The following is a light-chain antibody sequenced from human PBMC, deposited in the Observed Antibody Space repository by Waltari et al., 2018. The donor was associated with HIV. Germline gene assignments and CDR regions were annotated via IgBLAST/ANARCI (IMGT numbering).Light chain of an antibody. V-gene: IGKV2-28*01. CDR3: MQALQTPLT. CDR2: LGS. J-gene: IGKJ4*01. Sequence: DIVMTQSPLSLPVTPGEPASISCRSSQSLLHSDGYNYLDWYLQKPGQSPQLLISLGSYRASGVPDRFSGSGSGTDFTLKISRVEAEDVGVFYCMQALQTPLTFGGGTKVQIK. CDR1: QSLLHSDGYNY.